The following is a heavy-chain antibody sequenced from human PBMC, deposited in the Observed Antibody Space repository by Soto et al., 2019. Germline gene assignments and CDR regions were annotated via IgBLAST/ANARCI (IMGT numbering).Heavy chain of an antibody. CDR2: IWYDGSNK. D-gene: IGHD2-15*01. Sequence: QVQLVESGGGVVQPGRSLRLSCAASGFTFSSYGMHWVRQAPGKGLEWVAGIWYDGSNKYYADSVKGRFTISRDNSKNTLYLQMNSLRAEDTAVYYCARGYCSGGSCYAGESGYMDVWGKGTTVTVSS. CDR1: GFTFSSYG. CDR3: ARGYCSGGSCYAGESGYMDV. V-gene: IGHV3-33*01. J-gene: IGHJ6*03.